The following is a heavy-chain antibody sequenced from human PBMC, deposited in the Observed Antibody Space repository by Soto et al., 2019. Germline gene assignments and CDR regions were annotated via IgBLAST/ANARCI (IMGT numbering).Heavy chain of an antibody. CDR1: GYTFTSYA. Sequence: ASVKVSCKASGYTFTSYAMHWVRQAPGQGLEWMGWVDPNGGGTNSAQKFQGTVTMTRDTSITTAYLDLTRLTTNDTATYFCATWVDYGDFEGFDFWGQGTLVTVSS. V-gene: IGHV1-2*02. CDR3: ATWVDYGDFEGFDF. D-gene: IGHD4-17*01. J-gene: IGHJ4*02. CDR2: VDPNGGGT.